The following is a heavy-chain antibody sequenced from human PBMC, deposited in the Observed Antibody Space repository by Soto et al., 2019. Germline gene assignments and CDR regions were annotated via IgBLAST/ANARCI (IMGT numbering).Heavy chain of an antibody. CDR2: IGGDGGSP. D-gene: IGHD2-2*01. V-gene: IGHV3-23*01. Sequence: GGSLRLSCAASRFTFSDYAMSWVRQAPGKGLEWVSVIGGDGGSPYYADSVKGRFTVSRDNSKNTLYLQMNSLRAEDTAVYYCARGPGVVPAAITVRGMDVWGQGTTVTVS. CDR3: ARGPGVVPAAITVRGMDV. CDR1: RFTFSDYA. J-gene: IGHJ6*02.